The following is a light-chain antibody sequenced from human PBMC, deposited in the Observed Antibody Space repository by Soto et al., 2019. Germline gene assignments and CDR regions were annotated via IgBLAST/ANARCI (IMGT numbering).Light chain of an antibody. V-gene: IGLV2-14*01. CDR3: SSYTGSSTLYV. J-gene: IGLJ1*01. CDR1: SSDVGAYNY. CDR2: DVS. Sequence: QSALTQPASVSGSPGQSITVSCTGTSSDVGAYNYVSWYQQHPGKAPKLIIYDVSNRPSGVSNRFSGSKSGNTASLTISGPQAEDEAYYYCSSYTGSSTLYVFGTGTKLTVL.